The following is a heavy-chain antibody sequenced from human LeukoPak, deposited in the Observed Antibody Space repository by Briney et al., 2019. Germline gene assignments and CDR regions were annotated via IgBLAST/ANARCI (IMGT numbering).Heavy chain of an antibody. CDR2: IYSGGST. V-gene: IGHV3-53*01. J-gene: IGHJ4*02. Sequence: GGSLRLSCAASGFTVSSNYMSWARLAPGKGLEWVSVIYSGGSTYYADSVKGRFTISRDNSKNTLYLQMNSLRAEDTAVYYCAREWDDSSGYYNYWGQGTLVTVSS. CDR1: GFTVSSNY. CDR3: AREWDDSSGYYNY. D-gene: IGHD3-22*01.